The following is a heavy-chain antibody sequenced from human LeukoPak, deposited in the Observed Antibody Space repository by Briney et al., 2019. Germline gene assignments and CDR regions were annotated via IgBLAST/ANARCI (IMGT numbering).Heavy chain of an antibody. CDR1: GGSISSYY. Sequence: SETLSLTCTVSGGSISSYYWSWIRQPPGKGLEWIGYIYYSGSTNYNPSLKSRVTISVDTSKNSVSLKLNSVTAADTAVYYCATARRDGYNLDWYFDLWGRGTLVTVSS. D-gene: IGHD5-24*01. CDR3: ATARRDGYNLDWYFDL. J-gene: IGHJ2*01. CDR2: IYYSGST. V-gene: IGHV4-59*01.